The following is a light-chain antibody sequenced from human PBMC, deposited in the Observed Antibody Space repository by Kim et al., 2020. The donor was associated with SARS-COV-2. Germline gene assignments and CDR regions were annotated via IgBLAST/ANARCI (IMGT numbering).Light chain of an antibody. V-gene: IGLV2-8*01. Sequence: QAVTISGTGSTRDVGGYNAVSWYQQQPGKAPKLMIYESNKRPAGVPDRSSGSKSGTAASLTVAGLQAEDEADYYCSSYAGRKCSVFGTGTKVTVL. J-gene: IGLJ1*01. CDR1: TRDVGGYNA. CDR3: SSYAGRKCSV. CDR2: ESN.